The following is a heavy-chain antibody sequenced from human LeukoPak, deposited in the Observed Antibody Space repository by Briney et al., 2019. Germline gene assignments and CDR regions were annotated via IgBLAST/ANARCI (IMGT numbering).Heavy chain of an antibody. CDR1: GGSISSYY. CDR2: IYYSGST. Sequence: SETLSLTCTVSGGSISSYYWSWIRQPPGKGLEWIGYIYYSGSTNYNPSLKSRVTISVDTSENQCSLKLSSVTAADTAVYYCARDEYSSSWYHYWGQGTLVTVSS. J-gene: IGHJ4*02. V-gene: IGHV4-59*01. CDR3: ARDEYSSSWYHY. D-gene: IGHD6-13*01.